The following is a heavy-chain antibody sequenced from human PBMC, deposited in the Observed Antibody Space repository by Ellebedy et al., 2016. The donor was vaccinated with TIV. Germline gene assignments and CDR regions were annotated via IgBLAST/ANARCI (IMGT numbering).Heavy chain of an antibody. CDR2: INHSGST. V-gene: IGHV4-34*01. CDR3: ARVVVVPATMSDGAPPDRNYYYYGMDV. J-gene: IGHJ6*02. CDR1: GGSFSGYY. Sequence: SETLSLTCAVYGGSFSGYYWSWIRQPPGKGLEWIGEINHSGSTNYNPSLKSRVTISVDTSKNQFSLKLSSVTAADTAVYYCARVVVVPATMSDGAPPDRNYYYYGMDVWGQGTTVTVSS. D-gene: IGHD2-2*01.